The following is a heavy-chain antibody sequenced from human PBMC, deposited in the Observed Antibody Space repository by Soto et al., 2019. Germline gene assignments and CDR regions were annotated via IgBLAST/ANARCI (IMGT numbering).Heavy chain of an antibody. CDR3: ARLYYDYV. V-gene: IGHV3-48*02. D-gene: IGHD3-3*01. CDR2: IDYSSDTI. Sequence: GGSLRLSCVASVFTFGTHSMNWVRQAPGKGLERIAYIDYSSDTISYADSVKGRFTISRDNAKNSLYLQMNSLRDEDTAVYYCARLYYDYVWGQGTTVTVSS. J-gene: IGHJ6*02. CDR1: VFTFGTHS.